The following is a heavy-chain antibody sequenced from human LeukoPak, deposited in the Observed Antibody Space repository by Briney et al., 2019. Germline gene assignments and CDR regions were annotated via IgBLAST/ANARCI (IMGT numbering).Heavy chain of an antibody. CDR1: GFTFNNYW. Sequence: GGSLRLSCAGSGFTFNNYWMHWVRQVPGKGLEWVSRINGDGRSTSYADSVKGRFTITRDNAKYTLFLQMNNLGAEDTAVYYCAKDRGAPDFYYYYYGMDVWGQGATVTVSS. V-gene: IGHV3-74*01. CDR3: AKDRGAPDFYYYYYGMDV. J-gene: IGHJ6*02. D-gene: IGHD1-14*01. CDR2: INGDGRST.